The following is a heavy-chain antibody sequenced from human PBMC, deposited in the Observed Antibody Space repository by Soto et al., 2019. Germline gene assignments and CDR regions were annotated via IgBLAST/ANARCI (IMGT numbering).Heavy chain of an antibody. J-gene: IGHJ2*01. Sequence: EVQLLESRGGLVQPGGSLRLSCVASGLTFKNYAMSWVRQAPGKGPEWVSAISGSGDSTYYADSVRGRFTISRDNSKDTLNLQMDSLRVEDTAVYYCAKDRRYSSGWYWYFDLWGRGTLVTVSS. CDR3: AKDRRYSSGWYWYFDL. V-gene: IGHV3-23*01. D-gene: IGHD6-19*01. CDR2: ISGSGDST. CDR1: GLTFKNYA.